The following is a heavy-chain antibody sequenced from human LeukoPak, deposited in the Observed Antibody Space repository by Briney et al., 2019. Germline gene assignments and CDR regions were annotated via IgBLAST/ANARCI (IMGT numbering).Heavy chain of an antibody. Sequence: ASVKVSCKASGYIFTTYGISWVRQAPGQGLEWMGWISAFNGNTNYAQNLQGRVTMTTDTSTSTAYMELRSLRSDDTAVYYCARGDRGVIGYFDLWGRGTLVTVSS. D-gene: IGHD3-10*01. CDR1: GYIFTTYG. CDR3: ARGDRGVIGYFDL. J-gene: IGHJ2*01. V-gene: IGHV1-18*01. CDR2: ISAFNGNT.